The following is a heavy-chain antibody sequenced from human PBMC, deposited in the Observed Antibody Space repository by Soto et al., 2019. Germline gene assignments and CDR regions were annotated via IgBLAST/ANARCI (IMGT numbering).Heavy chain of an antibody. CDR1: GYTFTSYG. CDR2: ISAYNGNT. D-gene: IGHD4-17*01. Sequence: ASVKVSCKASGYTFTSYGISWVRQAPGQGLEWMGWISAYNGNTNYAQKLQGRVTMTTDTSTSTAYMELRSLRSDDTAVYYCARVENYGDYYGHFDYWGPGTLVTVSS. CDR3: ARVENYGDYYGHFDY. V-gene: IGHV1-18*01. J-gene: IGHJ4*02.